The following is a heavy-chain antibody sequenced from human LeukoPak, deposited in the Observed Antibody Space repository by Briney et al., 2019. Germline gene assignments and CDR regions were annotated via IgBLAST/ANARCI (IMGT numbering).Heavy chain of an antibody. D-gene: IGHD2-2*01. CDR2: IYYSGST. CDR3: ARDLRGSSCYDY. V-gene: IGHV4-59*01. J-gene: IGHJ4*02. Sequence: SETLSLTCTVSGVSLRSYYWSWIRQPPGKGLEWIGYIYYSGSTSYNPSLKSRVTISVDTSKNQFSLKLSSVTDADTALYYCARDLRGSSCYDYWGQGTLVTVSS. CDR1: GVSLRSYY.